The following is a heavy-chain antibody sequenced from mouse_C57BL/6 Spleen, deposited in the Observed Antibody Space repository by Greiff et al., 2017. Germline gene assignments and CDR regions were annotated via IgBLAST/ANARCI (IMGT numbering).Heavy chain of an antibody. V-gene: IGHV1-61*01. CDR3: ELTGPGY. CDR2: IYPSDTEI. D-gene: IGHD4-1*01. CDR1: GYTFTCYW. Sequence: VQLQQPVSELVRPGSSVKLSCKASGYTFTCYWMYWVKQRPGQGLESIGNIYPSDTEIPYNQKFTDTAILTVDKSSRTAYMQLSSLTSEDSAVDYCELTGPGYWGQGTLVTVSA. J-gene: IGHJ3*01.